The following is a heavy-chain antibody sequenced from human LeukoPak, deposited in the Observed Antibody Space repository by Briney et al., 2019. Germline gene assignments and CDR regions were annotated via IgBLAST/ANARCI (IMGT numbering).Heavy chain of an antibody. J-gene: IGHJ4*02. CDR3: AKRRIAAAASFDY. D-gene: IGHD6-13*01. V-gene: IGHV3-23*01. CDR1: GFTFSSYA. CDR2: ISGNGDNT. Sequence: PGGSLRLSCAASGFTFSSYAMSWVRQAPGKGLEWVSTISGNGDNTYYADSVKGRFTISRDNSKNTLYLQMNSLRADDTAVYYCAKRRIAAAASFDYWGQGTLVSVSS.